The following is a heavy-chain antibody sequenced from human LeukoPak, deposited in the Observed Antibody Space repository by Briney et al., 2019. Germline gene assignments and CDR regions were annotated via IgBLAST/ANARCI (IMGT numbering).Heavy chain of an antibody. CDR2: IYSGGST. V-gene: IGHV3-66*01. Sequence: GGSLRLSCAVSGFTVSSNYMSWVRQAPGKGLEWVSVIYSGGSTYYADSVKGRFTISRDNSKNTLYLQMNSLRAEDTAVYYCARGSYISDTWYYFDYWGQGTLVTVSS. CDR1: GFTVSSNY. J-gene: IGHJ4*02. D-gene: IGHD1-26*01. CDR3: ARGSYISDTWYYFDY.